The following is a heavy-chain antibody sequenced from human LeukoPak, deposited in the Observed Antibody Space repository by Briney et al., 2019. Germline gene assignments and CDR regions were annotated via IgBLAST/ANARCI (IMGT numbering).Heavy chain of an antibody. D-gene: IGHD2-15*01. J-gene: IGHJ5*02. Sequence: ASVKVSCKASGYTFTGYYMHWVRQAPGQGLEWMGWINPNSGGTNYAQKFQGRVTMTRDTSISTAYMELSRLRSDDTAVYYCARVSISCSGGSCYSTGFDPWGQGTLVTVSS. V-gene: IGHV1-2*02. CDR2: INPNSGGT. CDR3: ARVSISCSGGSCYSTGFDP. CDR1: GYTFTGYY.